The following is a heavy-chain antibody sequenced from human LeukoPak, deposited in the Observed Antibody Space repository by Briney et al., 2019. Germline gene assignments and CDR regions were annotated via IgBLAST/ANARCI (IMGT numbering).Heavy chain of an antibody. CDR3: ARDLF. Sequence: PGGSLRLSCAASGFTFSSYAMHWVRQAPGKGLEWVAVISYDGSNKYYADSVKGRFTISRDNSKNTLYLQMNSQRAEDTAVYYCARDLFWGQGTLVTVSS. J-gene: IGHJ4*02. CDR1: GFTFSSYA. V-gene: IGHV3-30-3*01. CDR2: ISYDGSNK.